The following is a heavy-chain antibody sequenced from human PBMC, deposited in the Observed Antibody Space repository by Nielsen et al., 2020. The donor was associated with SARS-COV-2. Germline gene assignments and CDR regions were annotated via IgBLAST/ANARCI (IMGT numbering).Heavy chain of an antibody. CDR1: GFTFSSYW. CDR2: INSDGSST. Sequence: GESLKISCAASGFTFSSYWMHWVRQVPGKGLVWVSRINSDGSSTSYADSVKGRFTISRDNSKNTAYLQMNSLKTEDTAVYYCTRLYHYNWNDVGLPDYWGQGTLVTVSS. V-gene: IGHV3-74*01. D-gene: IGHD1-1*01. J-gene: IGHJ4*02. CDR3: TRLYHYNWNDVGLPDY.